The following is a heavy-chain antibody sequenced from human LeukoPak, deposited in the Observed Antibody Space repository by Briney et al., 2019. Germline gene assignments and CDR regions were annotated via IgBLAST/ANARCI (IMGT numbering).Heavy chain of an antibody. V-gene: IGHV1-2*02. Sequence: ASVKVSCKASGYTFTGYYMHWVRQAPGQGLEWMGWINPNSGGTNYAQKFQGRVTMTRDTSISTAYMELSRLRSDDTAVYYCARGPVLRYFDWLAIDYWGQGTLVTVSS. CDR2: INPNSGGT. J-gene: IGHJ4*02. CDR3: ARGPVLRYFDWLAIDY. CDR1: GYTFTGYY. D-gene: IGHD3-9*01.